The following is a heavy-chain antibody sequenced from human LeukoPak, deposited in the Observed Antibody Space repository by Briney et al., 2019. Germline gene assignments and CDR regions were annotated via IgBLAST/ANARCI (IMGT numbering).Heavy chain of an antibody. Sequence: RSLRLPLAASGFPFSSFGLHWVRQAPGKGLEWVAVLWYDGSNKYYADSVKGRFTISRDNSKNTLYLQMNSLRAEDTAVYYCARDSLWGQGTLVTVSS. CDR2: LWYDGSNK. V-gene: IGHV3-33*01. CDR3: ARDSL. J-gene: IGHJ4*02. CDR1: GFPFSSFG.